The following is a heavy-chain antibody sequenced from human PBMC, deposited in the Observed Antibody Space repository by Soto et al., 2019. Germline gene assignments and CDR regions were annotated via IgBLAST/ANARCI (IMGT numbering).Heavy chain of an antibody. CDR2: INHSGST. Sequence: QVQLQQWGAGLLKPSETLSLTCAVYGGSFSGYYWSWIRQPPGKGLEWIGEINHSGSTNYNPSLTTRVTNSRDKPKNQFSLKLSSVTAADTAVYYCAGGEGYCSGGSCSRGFDYWGQGTLVTVSS. D-gene: IGHD2-15*01. CDR1: GGSFSGYY. J-gene: IGHJ4*02. V-gene: IGHV4-34*01. CDR3: AGGEGYCSGGSCSRGFDY.